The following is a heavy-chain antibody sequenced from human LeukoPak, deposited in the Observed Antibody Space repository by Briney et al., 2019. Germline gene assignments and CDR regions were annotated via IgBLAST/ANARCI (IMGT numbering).Heavy chain of an antibody. J-gene: IGHJ4*02. V-gene: IGHV1-69*01. CDR1: GGTFSSYA. CDR2: IIPIFGTA. CDR3: ARATHSSGYYYFFDY. Sequence: AAVKVSCKASGGTFSSYAISWVRQAPGQGLEWMGGIIPIFGTANYAQKFQGRVTITADESTSTAYMELSSLRSEDTAVYYCARATHSSGYYYFFDYWGQGTLVTVSS. D-gene: IGHD3-22*01.